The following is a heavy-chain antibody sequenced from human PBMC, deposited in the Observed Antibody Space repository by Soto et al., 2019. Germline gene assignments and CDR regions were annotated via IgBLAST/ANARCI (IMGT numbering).Heavy chain of an antibody. Sequence: QVQLVQSGAEVKKPGSSVKVSCKASGGTFNTYSFIWVRQAPGQGLEWMGRINPFLDEPNYAQNFQGRLKTTADETKRPVDMVMNSLTLADTAVYFCARDTPRRWLQNYSHAWGQATLVTVSS. D-gene: IGHD5-12*01. CDR1: GGTFNTYS. CDR2: INPFLDEP. CDR3: ARDTPRRWLQNYSHA. J-gene: IGHJ4*02. V-gene: IGHV1-69*08.